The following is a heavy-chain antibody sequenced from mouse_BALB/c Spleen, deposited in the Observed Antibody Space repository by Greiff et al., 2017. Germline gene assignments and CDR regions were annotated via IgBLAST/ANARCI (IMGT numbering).Heavy chain of an antibody. J-gene: IGHJ3*01. Sequence: VQLQQSGAELAKPGASVKMSCKASGYTFTSYWMHWVKQRPGQGLEWIGYINPSTGYTEYNQKFKDKATLTADKSSITSYMQLSSLTSEDSAVYYCSRGGFAYWGQETLVTVSS. CDR3: SRGGFAY. V-gene: IGHV1-7*01. CDR1: GYTFTSYW. CDR2: INPSTGYT.